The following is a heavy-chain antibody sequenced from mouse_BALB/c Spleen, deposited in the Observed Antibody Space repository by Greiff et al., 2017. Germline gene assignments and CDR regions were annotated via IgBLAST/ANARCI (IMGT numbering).Heavy chain of an antibody. CDR2: ISSGSSTI. J-gene: IGHJ2*01. CDR3: ARDWEYYFDY. CDR1: GFTFSSFG. Sequence: EVQVVESGGGLVQPGGSRKLSCAASGFTFSSFGMHWVRQAPEKGLEWVAYISSGSSTIYYADTVKGRFTISRDNPKNTLFLQMTSLRSEDTAMYYCARDWEYYFDYWGQGTTLTVSS. D-gene: IGHD4-1*01. V-gene: IGHV5-17*02.